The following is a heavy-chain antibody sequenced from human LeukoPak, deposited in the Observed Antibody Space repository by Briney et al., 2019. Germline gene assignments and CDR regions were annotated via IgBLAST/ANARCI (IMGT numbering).Heavy chain of an antibody. V-gene: IGHV4-39*07. Sequence: PSETLSLTCTVSGGSISSSSYYWGWIRQPPGKGLEWIGSIYYSGSTYYNPSLKSRVTISVDTSKNQFSLKLSSVTAADTAVYYCASVVRGHETRYWGQGTLVTVSS. CDR3: ASVVRGHETRY. CDR1: GGSISSSSYY. J-gene: IGHJ4*02. D-gene: IGHD3/OR15-3a*01. CDR2: IYYSGST.